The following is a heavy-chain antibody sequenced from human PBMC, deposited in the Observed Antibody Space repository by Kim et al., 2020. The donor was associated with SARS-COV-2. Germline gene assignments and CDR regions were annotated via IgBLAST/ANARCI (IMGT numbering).Heavy chain of an antibody. CDR3: AKASRDVYCSSTSCLDY. CDR2: ISYDGSNK. D-gene: IGHD2-2*01. J-gene: IGHJ4*02. CDR1: GFTFSSYG. Sequence: GRSLRLSCAASGFTFSSYGMHWVRQAPGKGLEWVAVISYDGSNKYYADSVKGRFTISRYNSKNTLYLQMNSLRAEDTAVYYCAKASRDVYCSSTSCLDYWGQGTLVTVSS. V-gene: IGHV3-30*18.